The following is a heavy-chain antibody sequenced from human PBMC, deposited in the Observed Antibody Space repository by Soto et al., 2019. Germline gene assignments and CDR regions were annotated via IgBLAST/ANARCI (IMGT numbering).Heavy chain of an antibody. Sequence: AETLSLTCTVSGGSISSYYWSWIRQPAGKGLEWIGRIYTSGSTNYNPSLKSRVTMSVDTSKNQFSLKLSSVTAADTAVYYCARDHPNYYDSSGYPNYYYYGMDVWGQGTTVTVSS. CDR2: IYTSGST. J-gene: IGHJ6*02. CDR1: GGSISSYY. V-gene: IGHV4-4*07. CDR3: ARDHPNYYDSSGYPNYYYYGMDV. D-gene: IGHD3-22*01.